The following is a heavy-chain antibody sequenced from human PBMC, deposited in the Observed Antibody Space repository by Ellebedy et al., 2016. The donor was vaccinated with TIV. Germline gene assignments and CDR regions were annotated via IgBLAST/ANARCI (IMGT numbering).Heavy chain of an antibody. V-gene: IGHV3-66*01. CDR1: EFSVSYNY. CDR2: IYTDERT. D-gene: IGHD3-10*02. J-gene: IGHJ2*01. CDR3: ARASFYDVDLSGWYFDF. Sequence: GESLKISCAASEFSVSYNYMNWVRQAPGKGPEWVSGIYTDERTYYADSVKGRFFISSDNSENTLYLQMSSLKAEDTAVYYCARASFYDVDLSGWYFDFWGRGTLVTVSS.